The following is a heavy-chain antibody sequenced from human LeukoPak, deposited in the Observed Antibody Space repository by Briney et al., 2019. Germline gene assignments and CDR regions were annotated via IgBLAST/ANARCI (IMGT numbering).Heavy chain of an antibody. D-gene: IGHD4-17*01. CDR1: GGSISGSNYY. J-gene: IGHJ4*02. CDR3: ANPTTMTTTIEY. Sequence: PSETLSLTCTVSGGSISGSNYYWGWIRQPPGKGLEWIGSIYYSGNTYYNPSLKSRVTISGDTSKNQFSLKLTSVTAADTDVYYSANPTTMTTTIEYWGQGTLVTVSS. V-gene: IGHV4-39*01. CDR2: IYYSGNT.